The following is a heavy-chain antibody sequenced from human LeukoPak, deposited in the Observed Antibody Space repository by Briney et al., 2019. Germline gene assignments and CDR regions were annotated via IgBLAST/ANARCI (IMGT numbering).Heavy chain of an antibody. D-gene: IGHD5-24*01. V-gene: IGHV3-23*01. CDR1: GFTFSDYA. CDR2: ISGSGDNT. Sequence: GGSLRLSCAASGFTFSDYAMSWVRQAPGKGLEWVSTISGSGDNTYYADSVKGRFTISRDNSKNILYLQMNSLKAEDTAVYYRAKLATYSYTPFDYWGQGTLVTASS. J-gene: IGHJ4*02. CDR3: AKLATYSYTPFDY.